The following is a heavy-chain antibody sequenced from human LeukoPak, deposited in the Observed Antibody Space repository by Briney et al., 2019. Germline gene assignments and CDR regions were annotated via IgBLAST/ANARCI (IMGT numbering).Heavy chain of an antibody. CDR1: GYTFTSYY. D-gene: IGHD4-11*01. V-gene: IGHV1-2*02. CDR3: ARDRSNYFYYYGMDV. CDR2: INPNSGGT. Sequence: ASVKVSCKASGYTFTSYYMHWVRQAPGQGREWMGWINPNSGGTNYAQKFQGRVTMTRDTSISTAYMELSRLRSDDTAVYYCARDRSNYFYYYGMDVWGQGTTVTVSS. J-gene: IGHJ6*02.